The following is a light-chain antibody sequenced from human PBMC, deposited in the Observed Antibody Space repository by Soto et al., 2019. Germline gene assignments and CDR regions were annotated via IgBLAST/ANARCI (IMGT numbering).Light chain of an antibody. CDR1: SSNIGSNY. CDR2: RNN. J-gene: IGLJ2*01. V-gene: IGLV1-47*03. Sequence: QSVLTQPPSASGTPGQRVTISCSGSSSNIGSNYVYWYQQLPGTAPTLLIYRNNQRPSGVPDRFSGSKSGTSASLAISGLWSEDEADYYCAAWDDSLSGVVFXGGTKATVL. CDR3: AAWDDSLSGVV.